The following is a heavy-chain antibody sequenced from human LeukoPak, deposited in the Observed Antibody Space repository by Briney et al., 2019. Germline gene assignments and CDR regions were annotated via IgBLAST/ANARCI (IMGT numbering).Heavy chain of an antibody. CDR2: ISSSGSTI. CDR3: ARDGARIAAAAPNWFDP. CDR1: EFTFSDYY. Sequence: GGSLRLSCAASEFTFSDYYMSWIRQAPGKGLEWVSYISSSGSTIYYADSVKGRFTISRDNAKNSLYLQMNSLRAEDTAVYYCARDGARIAAAAPNWFDPWGQGTLVTVSS. D-gene: IGHD6-13*01. V-gene: IGHV3-11*01. J-gene: IGHJ5*02.